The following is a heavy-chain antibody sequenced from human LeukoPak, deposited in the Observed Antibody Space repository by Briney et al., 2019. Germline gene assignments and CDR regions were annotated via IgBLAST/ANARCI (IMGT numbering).Heavy chain of an antibody. Sequence: PGGSLRLSCAASGFTFSSYWMSWVRQAPGKGLEWVANIKQDGSEKYYEDSVEGRFTISRDNAKNSLYLQMNSLRAEDTAVYYCARDADYGDYGGYYYMDVWGKGTTVTVSS. V-gene: IGHV3-7*01. J-gene: IGHJ6*03. CDR1: GFTFSSYW. CDR2: IKQDGSEK. CDR3: ARDADYGDYGGYYYMDV. D-gene: IGHD4-17*01.